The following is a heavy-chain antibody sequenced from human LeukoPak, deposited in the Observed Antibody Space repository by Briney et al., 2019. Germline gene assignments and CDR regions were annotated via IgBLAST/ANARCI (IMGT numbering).Heavy chain of an antibody. V-gene: IGHV3-73*01. CDR1: GFTFSGSA. Sequence: GGSLRLSCAASGFTFSGSAMHWFRQASAKGLEWVGRIRSKANSYATAYAASVKGRFTISRDNSKNTAYLQMNSLKTEDTAVYYCTRREGATRGDYWGQGTLVTVSS. D-gene: IGHD1-26*01. CDR2: IRSKANSYAT. CDR3: TRREGATRGDY. J-gene: IGHJ4*02.